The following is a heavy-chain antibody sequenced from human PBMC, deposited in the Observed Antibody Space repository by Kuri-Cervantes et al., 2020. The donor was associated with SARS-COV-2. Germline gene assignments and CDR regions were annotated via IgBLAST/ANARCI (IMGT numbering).Heavy chain of an antibody. J-gene: IGHJ5*02. CDR1: GGSISSYY. Sequence: SETLSLTCAVSGGSISSYYWSWIRQPAGKGLEWIGRIYTSGSTNYNPSLKSRVTISVDTSKNQFSLKLSSVTAADTAVYYCARLFGALTTVTTDWFDPWGQGTLVTVSS. V-gene: IGHV4-4*07. D-gene: IGHD4-11*01. CDR2: IYTSGST. CDR3: ARLFGALTTVTTDWFDP.